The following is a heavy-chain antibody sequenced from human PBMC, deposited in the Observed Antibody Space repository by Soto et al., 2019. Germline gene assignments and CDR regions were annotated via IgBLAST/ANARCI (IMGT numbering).Heavy chain of an antibody. V-gene: IGHV3-48*02. CDR3: TKSSDSAGWGVDF. CDR1: GFMFDSYA. J-gene: IGHJ4*02. CDR2: ISPGGDRI. Sequence: EVQLVESGGGLVQPGGSLRLSCVASGFMFDSYAMNWVRQAPGKGLEWVSYISPGGDRIYYAESLKGRITISRDNARNSLSLQMTILSDEDTAGYYCTKSSDSAGWGVDFWGQGTLVTVSS. D-gene: IGHD3-10*01.